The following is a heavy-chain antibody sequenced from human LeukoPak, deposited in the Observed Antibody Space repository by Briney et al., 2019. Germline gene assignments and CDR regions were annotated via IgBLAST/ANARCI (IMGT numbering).Heavy chain of an antibody. D-gene: IGHD3-10*01. Sequence: SETLSLTCAASGYSISSGYYWGWIRQPPGKGLEWIGSIYHSGSTYYDPSLKSRVTISVDTSKNQFSLKLSSVTAADTAVYYCARDGNYYGSGNPFDYWGQGTLVTVSS. J-gene: IGHJ4*02. CDR2: IYHSGST. V-gene: IGHV4-38-2*02. CDR1: GYSISSGYY. CDR3: ARDGNYYGSGNPFDY.